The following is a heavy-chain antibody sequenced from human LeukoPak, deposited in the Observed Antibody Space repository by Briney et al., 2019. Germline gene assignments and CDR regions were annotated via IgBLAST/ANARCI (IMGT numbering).Heavy chain of an antibody. D-gene: IGHD3-22*01. J-gene: IGHJ4*02. V-gene: IGHV3-30*04. Sequence: GGSLRLSCSASGFTFSTYAMHWVRQAPGKGLEWVAVISYDGSNKYYADSVKGRFTISRDNSKNTLYLQMNSLRAEDTAVYYCAKDDGEPPNYYDSSGAHNDYWGQGTLVTVSS. CDR3: AKDDGEPPNYYDSSGAHNDY. CDR1: GFTFSTYA. CDR2: ISYDGSNK.